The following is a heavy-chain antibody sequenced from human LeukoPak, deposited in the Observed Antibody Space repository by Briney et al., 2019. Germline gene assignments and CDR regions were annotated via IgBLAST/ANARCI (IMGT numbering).Heavy chain of an antibody. J-gene: IGHJ4*02. CDR1: GYTFTRYY. CDR3: ARVRGGGGVN. Sequence: ASVKVSCKASGYTFTRYYMHWVRQAPGHGLEWMGWINPNRGGTNYAQKFQGRVTKTRDTSISTAYRELSRLRSDHRAVYYCARVRGGGGVNGGQGTLVTVSS. CDR2: INPNRGGT. D-gene: IGHD3-10*01. V-gene: IGHV1-2*02.